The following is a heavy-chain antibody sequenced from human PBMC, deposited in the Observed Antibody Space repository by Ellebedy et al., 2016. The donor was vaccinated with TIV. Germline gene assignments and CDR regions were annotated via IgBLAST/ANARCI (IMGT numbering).Heavy chain of an antibody. V-gene: IGHV1-18*01. CDR2: ISGFNGNT. J-gene: IGHJ3*01. CDR3: VRDFWGGSYHNMDV. D-gene: IGHD3-3*01. CDR1: GYTFNTHG. Sequence: ASVKVSXXASGYTFNTHGISWVRQAPGQGLEWMGWISGFNGNTKFAQKIQDRLTMTTDTSASTAYMELRSLRSDDTAVYYCVRDFWGGSYHNMDVWGQGTVVTVSS.